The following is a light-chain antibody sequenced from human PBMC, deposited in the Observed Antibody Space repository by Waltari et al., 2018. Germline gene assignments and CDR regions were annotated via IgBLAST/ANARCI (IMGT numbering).Light chain of an antibody. CDR3: CAYTTSGTYV. Sequence: QSAVTQPASVSGSPGQSITFPCSGTNNDLGGHVYVSGYRQHPGKAPRLIIFDVTARPSGVSPRFSGSRTGNTASLTISGLQTDDEATYYCCAYTTSGTYVFGDGTEVTVL. J-gene: IGLJ1*01. CDR2: DVT. V-gene: IGLV2-14*03. CDR1: NNDLGGHVY.